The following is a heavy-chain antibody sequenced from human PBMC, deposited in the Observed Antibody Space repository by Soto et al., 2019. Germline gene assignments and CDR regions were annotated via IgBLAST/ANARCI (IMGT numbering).Heavy chain of an antibody. CDR3: ARDKITGLFDY. CDR1: GGYFSGNY. Sequence: QVQLQQWGAGLLKPSETLSLTCAVYGGYFSGNYWTWIRQPPVTGLEWIGEINHSGSTNYNPSLKSRVTVSVDTSKNQFSLKLTSVTAADTAVYYCARDKITGLFDYWGQGTLVTVSS. J-gene: IGHJ4*02. V-gene: IGHV4-34*01. CDR2: INHSGST. D-gene: IGHD2-8*02.